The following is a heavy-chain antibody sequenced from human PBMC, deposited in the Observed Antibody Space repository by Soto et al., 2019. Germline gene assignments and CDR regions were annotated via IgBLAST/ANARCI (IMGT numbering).Heavy chain of an antibody. Sequence: PSETLSLTCAVYGGSFSGYYWSWIRQRPGKGLEWIGEINHSGSTNYNPSLKSRVTISVDTSKNQFSLKLSSVTAADTAVYYCARDWYYSDSTGYYHDVFDIWGQGTMVS. CDR1: GGSFSGYY. CDR3: ARDWYYSDSTGYYHDVFDI. V-gene: IGHV4-34*01. D-gene: IGHD3-22*01. CDR2: INHSGST. J-gene: IGHJ3*02.